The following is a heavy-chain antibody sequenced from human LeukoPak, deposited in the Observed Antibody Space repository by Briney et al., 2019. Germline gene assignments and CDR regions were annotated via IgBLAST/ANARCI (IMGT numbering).Heavy chain of an antibody. D-gene: IGHD5-24*01. Sequence: GGSLRLSCAVSGFTFSDYGMNWVRQAPGKGLEWVAFISSSSAYISYADSVKGRFTISRDNAKNSLYLQMNNLRAEDTAVYYCAKKMDDAFDIWGQGTMVTVSS. J-gene: IGHJ3*02. V-gene: IGHV3-21*01. CDR1: GFTFSDYG. CDR3: AKKMDDAFDI. CDR2: ISSSSAYI.